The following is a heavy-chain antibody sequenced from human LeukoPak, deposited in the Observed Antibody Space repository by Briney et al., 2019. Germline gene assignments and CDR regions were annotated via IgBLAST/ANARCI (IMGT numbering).Heavy chain of an antibody. D-gene: IGHD1-1*01. J-gene: IGHJ4*02. CDR3: ATDDVTTGTKTALGY. CDR2: IVVGSGNT. CDR1: GFTFTSSA. Sequence: SVKVSCKSSGFTFTSSAVQWVRQARGQGLEWIGWIVVGSGNTNYAQKFQERVTINRDMSTSTAYMELSSLRSEDTAVYYCATDDVTTGTKTALGYWGQGTLVTVSS. V-gene: IGHV1-58*01.